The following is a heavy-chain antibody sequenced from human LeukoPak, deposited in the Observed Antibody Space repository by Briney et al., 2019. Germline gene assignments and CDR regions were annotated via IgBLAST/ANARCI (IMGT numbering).Heavy chain of an antibody. CDR2: IYYSGST. CDR3: ARYHSGYDDY. D-gene: IGHD5-12*01. Sequence: SETLSLTCTVSGGSISSGTSYWGWIRQPPGKGLEWIGSIYYSGSTYYNPSLKSRVTISVDTSKNQFSLKLSSVTAADTAVYYCARYHSGYDDYWGQGTLVTVSS. V-gene: IGHV4-39*07. J-gene: IGHJ4*02. CDR1: GGSISSGTSY.